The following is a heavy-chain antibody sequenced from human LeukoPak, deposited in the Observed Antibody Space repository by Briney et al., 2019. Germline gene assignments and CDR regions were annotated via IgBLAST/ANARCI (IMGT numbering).Heavy chain of an antibody. CDR3: ARGGFQHALDI. Sequence: GGSQRLSCAASGFTFSNYWIFWVRQVPGKGLVWVSRVNSDGDSTTYADSVKGRFTISRDNAQNTLYQEMNSLRAEDAAVYYCARGGFQHALDIWGQGTMVTVSS. CDR2: VNSDGDST. D-gene: IGHD2-15*01. J-gene: IGHJ3*02. V-gene: IGHV3-74*01. CDR1: GFTFSNYW.